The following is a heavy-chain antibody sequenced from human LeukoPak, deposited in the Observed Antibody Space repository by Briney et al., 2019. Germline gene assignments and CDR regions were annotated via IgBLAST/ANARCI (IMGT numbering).Heavy chain of an antibody. V-gene: IGHV3-33*06. J-gene: IGHJ4*02. CDR3: AKDLFAAAGIYFDY. CDR2: IWYGGSNK. CDR1: GFTFSSYG. D-gene: IGHD6-13*01. Sequence: GGSLRLSCAASGFTFSSYGMHWVRQAPGKGLEWVAVIWYGGSNKYYADSVKGRFTISRDNSKNTLYLQMNSLRAEDTAVYYCAKDLFAAAGIYFDYWGQGTLVTVSS.